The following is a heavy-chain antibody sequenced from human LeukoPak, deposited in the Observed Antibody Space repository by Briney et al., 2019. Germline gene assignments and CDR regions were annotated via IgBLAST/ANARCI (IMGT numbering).Heavy chain of an antibody. Sequence: PGGSLRLSCAASGFTFSSYSMSWVRQAPGKGLEWVSSISSSSSYIYYADSVKGRFTISRDNAKNSLYLQMNSLRAEDTAVYYCARGEYYDFWSGYFDYWGQGTLVTVSS. CDR2: ISSSSSYI. CDR1: GFTFSSYS. D-gene: IGHD3-3*01. J-gene: IGHJ4*02. V-gene: IGHV3-21*01. CDR3: ARGEYYDFWSGYFDY.